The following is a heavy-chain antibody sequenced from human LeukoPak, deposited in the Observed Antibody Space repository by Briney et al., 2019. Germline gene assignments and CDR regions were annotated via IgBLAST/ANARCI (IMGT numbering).Heavy chain of an antibody. CDR3: AKEGYRYGYAIDY. CDR2: ISGSGGST. V-gene: IGHV3-23*01. Sequence: PGGSLRVSCAASGFTFSTYAMSWVRQAPGKGLEWVSAISGSGGSTYCADSVKGRFTISRDNSKNTLYLQMNSLRAEDTAVYYCAKEGYRYGYAIDYWGQGTLVTVSS. J-gene: IGHJ4*02. D-gene: IGHD5-18*01. CDR1: GFTFSTYA.